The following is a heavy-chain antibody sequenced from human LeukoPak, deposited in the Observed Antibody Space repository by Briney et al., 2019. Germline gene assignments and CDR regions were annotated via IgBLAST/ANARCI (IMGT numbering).Heavy chain of an antibody. D-gene: IGHD5-12*01. V-gene: IGHV3-30*03. CDR3: ARVSVDIVALDY. Sequence: PGRSLRLSCAASGFTFSSYGMHWVRQAPGKGLERVAVISYDGSNKYYADSVKGRFTISRDNSKNTLYLQMNSLRAEDTAVYYCARVSVDIVALDYWGQGALVTVSS. CDR1: GFTFSSYG. J-gene: IGHJ4*02. CDR2: ISYDGSNK.